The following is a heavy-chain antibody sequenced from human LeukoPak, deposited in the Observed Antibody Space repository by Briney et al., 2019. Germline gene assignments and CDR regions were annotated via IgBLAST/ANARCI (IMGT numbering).Heavy chain of an antibody. CDR3: AKRAAAPVLDY. Sequence: GGSLRLSCAASGFTFSTYAMSWVRQAPGKGLEWVSHISGSGVATYYADSVKGRFTISRDNSKKTLYLQMNSLRAENTAVYYCAKRAAAPVLDYGGEGTLVTVSS. CDR2: ISGSGVAT. J-gene: IGHJ4*02. V-gene: IGHV3-23*01. D-gene: IGHD6-13*01. CDR1: GFTFSTYA.